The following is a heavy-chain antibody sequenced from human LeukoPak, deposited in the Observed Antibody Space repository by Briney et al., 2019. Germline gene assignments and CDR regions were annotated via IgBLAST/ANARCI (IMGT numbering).Heavy chain of an antibody. J-gene: IGHJ2*01. CDR1: GFTLSEYY. D-gene: IGHD4-17*01. V-gene: IGHV3-11*01. Sequence: GGSLRLSCAASGFTLSEYYMSWIRQAPGKGLEWVSYISSSGRTTYYAESVEGRFTISRDNAKNSLSLQMNSLRAEDTAVYYCARDRYGDSSGGYFDLWGRGTLVTVSS. CDR3: ARDRYGDSSGGYFDL. CDR2: ISSSGRTT.